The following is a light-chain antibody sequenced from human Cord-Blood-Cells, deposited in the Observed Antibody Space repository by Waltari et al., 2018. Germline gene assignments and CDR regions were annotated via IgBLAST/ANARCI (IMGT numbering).Light chain of an antibody. CDR1: QDISNY. V-gene: IGKV1-33*01. Sequence: DIQMTQSPSSLSASVGDRVTITCQASQDISNYLNWYQQKPGKAHKLLIYDASNLETGVPSRFSGSGSGTDFTFTISSLQPEDIATYYCQQYDNLPRVTFGQGTKLEIK. CDR2: DAS. CDR3: QQYDNLPRVT. J-gene: IGKJ2*01.